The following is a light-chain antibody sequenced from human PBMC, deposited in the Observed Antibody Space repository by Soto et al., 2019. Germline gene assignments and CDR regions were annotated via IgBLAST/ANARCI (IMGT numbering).Light chain of an antibody. Sequence: EIVLTQSPGTLSLSPGERATLSRRASQSVSSNYFAWYQQKPGQAPRLLIYDASNRATGIPARFSGSGSGTDFTLTISSLEPEDFAVYYCQQRNNWQAFGQGTRLEIK. CDR1: QSVSSNY. V-gene: IGKV3D-11*02. J-gene: IGKJ5*01. CDR3: QQRNNWQA. CDR2: DAS.